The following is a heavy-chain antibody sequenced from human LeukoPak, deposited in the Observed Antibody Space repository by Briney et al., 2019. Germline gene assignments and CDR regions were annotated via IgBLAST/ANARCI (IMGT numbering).Heavy chain of an antibody. V-gene: IGHV4-61*02. CDR3: ARDYGYYDSSGYRNYFDY. Sequence: SETLSLTCTVSGDSISSGTYYWSWIRQPAGKGLEWIGRTYTSGSTNYNPSLESRVTVSVDTSKNQFSLKLSSVTAADTAVYYCARDYGYYDSSGYRNYFDYWGQGILVTVSS. CDR1: GDSISSGTYY. D-gene: IGHD3-22*01. CDR2: TYTSGST. J-gene: IGHJ4*02.